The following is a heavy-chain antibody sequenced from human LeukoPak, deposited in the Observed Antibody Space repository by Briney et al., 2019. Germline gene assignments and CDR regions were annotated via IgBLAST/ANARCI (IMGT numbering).Heavy chain of an antibody. CDR1: GFTFSTYA. Sequence: GGSLRLSRAASGFTFSTYAMSWVRQAPGRGLEWVSLISGSGGNTYYADSVKGRFTISRDNSKNTLYLQMNSLRAEGTAVYYWAKGGRLRYFDDRVGYYGMDVWGQGTTVTVSS. CDR2: ISGSGGNT. CDR3: AKGGRLRYFDDRVGYYGMDV. D-gene: IGHD3-9*01. V-gene: IGHV3-23*01. J-gene: IGHJ6*02.